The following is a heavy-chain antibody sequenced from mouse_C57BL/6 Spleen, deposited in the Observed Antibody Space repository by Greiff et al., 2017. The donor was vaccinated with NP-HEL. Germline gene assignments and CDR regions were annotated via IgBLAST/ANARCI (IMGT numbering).Heavy chain of an antibody. CDR2: ISDGGSYT. CDR3: AREGLRGGYFDY. V-gene: IGHV5-4*01. CDR1: GFTFSSYA. J-gene: IGHJ2*01. Sequence: EVQRVESGGGLVKPGGSLKLSCAASGFTFSSYAMSWVRQTPEKRLEWVATISDGGSYTYYPDNVKGRFTISRDNAKNNLYLQMSHLKSEDTAMYYCAREGLRGGYFDYWGQGTTLTVSS.